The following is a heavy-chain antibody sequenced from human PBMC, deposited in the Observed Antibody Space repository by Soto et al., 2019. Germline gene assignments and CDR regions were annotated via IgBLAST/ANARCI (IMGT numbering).Heavy chain of an antibody. CDR1: GYTFTSYA. Sequence: QVQLVQSGAEEKKPGASVKVSCKASGYTFTSYAMHWVRQAPGQRLEWMGWINAGNGNTKYPQKFQGRVTITRDTSARTAYRERSSMRSAGAAVYYWARSIVVVSALDYWGQGTLVTVSS. CDR3: ARSIVVVSALDY. CDR2: INAGNGNT. V-gene: IGHV1-3*05. J-gene: IGHJ4*02. D-gene: IGHD2-21*01.